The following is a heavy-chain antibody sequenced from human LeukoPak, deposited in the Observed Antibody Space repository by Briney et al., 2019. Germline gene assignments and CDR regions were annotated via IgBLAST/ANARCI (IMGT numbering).Heavy chain of an antibody. CDR3: ARDLGHYGSGKQKAFDI. CDR1: GGSFSGYY. V-gene: IGHV4-34*01. D-gene: IGHD3-10*01. Sequence: PSETLSLTCAVSGGSFSGYYWSWIRQPPGKGLEWIGEINHSGSTNYNPSLKSRVTISVDTSKNQFSLKLSSVTAADTAVYYCARDLGHYGSGKQKAFDIWGQGTMVTVSS. CDR2: INHSGST. J-gene: IGHJ3*02.